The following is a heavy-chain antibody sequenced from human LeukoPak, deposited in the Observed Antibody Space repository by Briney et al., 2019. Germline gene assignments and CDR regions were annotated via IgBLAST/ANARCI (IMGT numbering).Heavy chain of an antibody. Sequence: GGSLRLSCAASGFTFSNYEMNWVRQAPGKGLEWVSYISSSGGTIYYADSVKGRFTISRDNAKNSLYLQMNSLRAEDTAVYYCYYYGSGMFRDDAFDIWGQGTMVTVSS. D-gene: IGHD3-10*01. CDR2: ISSSGGTI. J-gene: IGHJ3*02. CDR3: YYYGSGMFRDDAFDI. CDR1: GFTFSNYE. V-gene: IGHV3-48*03.